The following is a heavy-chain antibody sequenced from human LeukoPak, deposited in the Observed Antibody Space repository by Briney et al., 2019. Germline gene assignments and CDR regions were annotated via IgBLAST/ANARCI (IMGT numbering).Heavy chain of an antibody. CDR2: IYSGGST. V-gene: IGHV3-66*01. CDR3: AARGNSSLNFWGSFDY. J-gene: IGHJ4*02. Sequence: AGSLRLSCVVSGFTVRSHYLSWVRQVPGKGLEWVSGIYSGGSTYYTDSVKGRFTISRDDSKNTLYLQMNSLRVEDTAVYYCAARGNSSLNFWGSFDYWGQGTLVTVSS. CDR1: GFTVRSHY. D-gene: IGHD3-16*01.